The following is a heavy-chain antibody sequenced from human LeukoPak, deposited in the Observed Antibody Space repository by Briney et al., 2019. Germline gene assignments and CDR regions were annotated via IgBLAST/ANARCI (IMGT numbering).Heavy chain of an antibody. J-gene: IGHJ4*02. CDR3: ARGFGTRSWSFDY. D-gene: IGHD6-13*01. CDR2: ISYDGTNE. CDR1: GFTFSTYS. V-gene: IGHV3-30*04. Sequence: GGSLRLSCAASGFTFSTYSAHWVRQATGRGLEWVAVISYDGTNENYADSVKGRFTISRDNSKNTLYLQMNSLRDEDTAIYYCARGFGTRSWSFDYWGQGTLITVSS.